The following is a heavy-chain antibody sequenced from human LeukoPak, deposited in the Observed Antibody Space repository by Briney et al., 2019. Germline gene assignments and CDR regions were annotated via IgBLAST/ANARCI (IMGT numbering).Heavy chain of an antibody. CDR1: GGSISSSNW. V-gene: IGHV4-4*02. Sequence: SETLSLTCAVSGGSISSSNWWSWVRQPPGKGLEWIGEIYHSGSTKYNPSLKSRVTISVDKSKNLFSLKLSSVTAADTAVYYCARVVDTALYYFDYWGQGTLVTVSS. CDR3: ARVVDTALYYFDY. J-gene: IGHJ4*02. CDR2: IYHSGST. D-gene: IGHD5-18*01.